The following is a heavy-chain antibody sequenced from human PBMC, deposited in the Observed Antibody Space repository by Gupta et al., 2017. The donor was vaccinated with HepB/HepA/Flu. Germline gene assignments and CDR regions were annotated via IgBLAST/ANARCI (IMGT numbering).Heavy chain of an antibody. V-gene: IGHV3-11*04. J-gene: IGHJ6*03. D-gene: IGHD3-3*01. CDR2: ISSSGSTI. Sequence: QVQLVESGGGLVKPGGSLRLSCAASGFTFRDYYMSWIRQAPGKGLEWVSYISSSGSTIYYADSVKGRFTISRDNAKNSLYLQMNSLRAEDTAVYNCARYLEGVTNYYYYMDVWGKGTTVTVSS. CDR3: ARYLEGVTNYYYYMDV. CDR1: GFTFRDYY.